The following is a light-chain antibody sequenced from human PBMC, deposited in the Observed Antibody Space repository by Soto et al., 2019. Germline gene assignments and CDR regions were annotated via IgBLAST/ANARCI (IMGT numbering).Light chain of an antibody. J-gene: IGKJ3*01. CDR2: GAS. CDR3: QQYNNWPLT. V-gene: IGKV3-15*01. CDR1: QSVSSN. Sequence: EIVITQSPSTLSLSPFGTSTLSCGASQSVSSNLAWFQQRPAQAPRLLIYGASTRATGIPAKFSGSGSGTEFTLTISSLQSEDFAVYYCQQYNNWPLTFGPGTQVDNK.